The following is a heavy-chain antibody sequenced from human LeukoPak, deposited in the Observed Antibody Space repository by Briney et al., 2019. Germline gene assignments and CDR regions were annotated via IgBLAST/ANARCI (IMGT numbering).Heavy chain of an antibody. V-gene: IGHV3-33*06. CDR3: AKGFLLSSNYYFDY. J-gene: IGHJ4*02. CDR2: IWYDGSNK. Sequence: PGGSLRLSCAASGFTFSSYGMHWVRQAPGKGLEWVAVIWYDGSNKYYADSVKGRFTISRDNSKNTLYLQMNSLRAEDTAVYYCAKGFLLSSNYYFDYWGQGTLVTVSS. CDR1: GFTFSSYG. D-gene: IGHD2-2*01.